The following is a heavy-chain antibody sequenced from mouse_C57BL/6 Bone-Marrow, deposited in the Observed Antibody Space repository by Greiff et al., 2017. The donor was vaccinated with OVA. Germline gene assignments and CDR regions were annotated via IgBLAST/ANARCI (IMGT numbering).Heavy chain of an antibody. CDR2: IDPETGGT. CDR3: TGMDY. J-gene: IGHJ2*01. CDR1: GYTFTDYE. V-gene: IGHV1-15*01. Sequence: QVQLQQSGAELVRPGASVTLSCKASGYTFTDYEMHWVKQTPVHGLEWIGAIDPETGGTAYNQKFQGKAILTADKSSSTAYMELRSLTSEDCAVYYCTGMDYWGQGTTLTVSS. D-gene: IGHD1-1*01.